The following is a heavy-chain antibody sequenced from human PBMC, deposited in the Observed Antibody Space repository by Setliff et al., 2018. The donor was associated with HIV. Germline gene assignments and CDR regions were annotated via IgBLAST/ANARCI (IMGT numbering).Heavy chain of an antibody. CDR2: IDTSGTI. J-gene: IGHJ4*02. CDR3: ARGIYGGNSRPFDY. CDR1: GDSISRSSYY. D-gene: IGHD4-17*01. Sequence: SETLSLTCTVSGDSISRSSYYWSWIRQPAGKGLEWIGHIDTSGTINYNPSLKSRVIISVDTSKNQFSLTLISVTAADTAVYYCARGIYGGNSRPFDYWGQGTLVTVSS. V-gene: IGHV4-61*09.